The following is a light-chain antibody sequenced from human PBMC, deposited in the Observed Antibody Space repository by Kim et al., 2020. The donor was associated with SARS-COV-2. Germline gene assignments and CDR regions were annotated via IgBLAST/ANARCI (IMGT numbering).Light chain of an antibody. CDR1: SSNIGSNA. CDR2: QNN. Sequence: QSVLTQAPSVSGTPGQRVTISCSGSSSNIGSNAVHWYQHLPGAAPKLLIYQNNERPSGVPDRFSGSKSGTSASLVISGLQSEDEADYYCAVWDDTLNGVFGGGTQLTVL. CDR3: AVWDDTLNGV. J-gene: IGLJ3*02. V-gene: IGLV1-44*01.